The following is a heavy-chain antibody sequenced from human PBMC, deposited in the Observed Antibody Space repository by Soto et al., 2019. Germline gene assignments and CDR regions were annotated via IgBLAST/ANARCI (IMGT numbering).Heavy chain of an antibody. CDR3: ARSYVQSRPIDY. CDR1: GYTLTAYY. Sequence: ASVKVSCKASGYTLTAYYIHGVRQAPGQGREWMGIMNPGDGSTRYAQMFQGRVTMIRDTSTSTIYMELNSLRSEDTAVYYCARSYVQSRPIDYLGQRNLVTVSS. J-gene: IGHJ4*02. V-gene: IGHV1-46*01. CDR2: MNPGDGST. D-gene: IGHD3-10*02.